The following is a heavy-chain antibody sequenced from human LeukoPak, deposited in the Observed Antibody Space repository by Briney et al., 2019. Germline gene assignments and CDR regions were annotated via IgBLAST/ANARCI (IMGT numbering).Heavy chain of an antibody. D-gene: IGHD4-23*01. J-gene: IGHJ4*02. Sequence: GGSLRLSCAASGFTFSSYATSWVRQAPGKGLEWVSVISASGGDTDFADSVKGRFTISRDNSKNTLYLQMNSLRAEDTAVYYCAKRGGNFYFDYWGQGTLVTVSS. CDR3: AKRGGNFYFDY. CDR2: ISASGGDT. CDR1: GFTFSSYA. V-gene: IGHV3-23*01.